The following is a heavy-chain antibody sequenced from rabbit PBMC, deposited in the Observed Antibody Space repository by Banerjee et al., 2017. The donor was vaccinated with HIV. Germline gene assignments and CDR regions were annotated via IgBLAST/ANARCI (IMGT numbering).Heavy chain of an antibody. V-gene: IGHV1S45*01. CDR2: IWTGSSGGT. CDR1: GFDFSYNI. Sequence: QEQLKETGGGLVQPGGTLTLTCKASGFDFSYNIMCWVRQAPGKGLEWIACIWTGSSGGTWYARWAKGRFTISKTSSTTVTLQMTSLTAADTATYFCARDLAGVTGWNFNFWGPGTLVTVS. D-gene: IGHD4-1*01. CDR3: ARDLAGVTGWNFNF. J-gene: IGHJ4*01.